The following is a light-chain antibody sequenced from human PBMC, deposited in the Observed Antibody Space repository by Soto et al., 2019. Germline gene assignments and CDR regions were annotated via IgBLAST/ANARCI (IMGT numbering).Light chain of an antibody. CDR1: QTISSW. CDR2: KAS. J-gene: IGKJ5*01. CDR3: QQYNTYST. Sequence: DIQMIQSPSTLSASIGGRVTITCRASQTISSWLAWYQQKPGKAPKLLIYKASSLESGVPSRFSGSGSGTEFTLTISSLQPDDFATYYCQQYNTYSTFGQGTRLEIK. V-gene: IGKV1-5*03.